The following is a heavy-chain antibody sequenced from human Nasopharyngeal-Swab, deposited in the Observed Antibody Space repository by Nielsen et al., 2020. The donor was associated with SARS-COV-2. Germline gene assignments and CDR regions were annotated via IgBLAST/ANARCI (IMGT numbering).Heavy chain of an antibody. V-gene: IGHV3-9*01. CDR2: ISWNSGSI. CDR1: GFTFDDYA. CDR3: ARDIPSGGWLTQGDY. Sequence: GGSLRLSCAASGFTFDDYAMHWVRQAPGKGLEWVSGISWNSGSIDYADSVKGRFTISRDNAKNSLYLQMNSLRAEDTAVYYCARDIPSGGWLTQGDYWGQGTLVTVSS. D-gene: IGHD6-19*01. J-gene: IGHJ4*02.